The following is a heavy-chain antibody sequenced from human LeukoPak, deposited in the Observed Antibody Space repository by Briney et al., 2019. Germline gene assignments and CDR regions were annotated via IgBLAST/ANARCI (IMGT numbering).Heavy chain of an antibody. V-gene: IGHV4-34*12. Sequence: SETLSLTCAVDGGSFSGYYWGWIRQPPGKGLEWLGEIIHSGSTNYNPSLKSRVTISIDTSKNQFSLRLSSVTAADTAVYYCASDDKYCGGDCSFEFWGQGTLVTVSS. D-gene: IGHD2-21*02. J-gene: IGHJ4*02. CDR1: GGSFSGYY. CDR3: ASDDKYCGGDCSFEF. CDR2: IIHSGST.